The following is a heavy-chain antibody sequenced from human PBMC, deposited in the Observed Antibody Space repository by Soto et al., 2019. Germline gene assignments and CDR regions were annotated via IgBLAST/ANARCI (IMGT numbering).Heavy chain of an antibody. V-gene: IGHV4-61*01. D-gene: IGHD3-22*01. CDR2: IYYSGST. Sequence: SETLSLTCTVSGGSVSSGSYYWSWIRQPPGKGLEWIGYIYYSGSTNYNPSLKSRVTISVDTSKNQFSLKLSSVTAADTAVYYCARGGSGDYDSSGHLWGQGTLVTVYS. J-gene: IGHJ5*02. CDR3: ARGGSGDYDSSGHL. CDR1: GGSVSSGSYY.